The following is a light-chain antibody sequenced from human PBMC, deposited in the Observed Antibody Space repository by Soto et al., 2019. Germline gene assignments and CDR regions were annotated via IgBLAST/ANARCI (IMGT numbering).Light chain of an antibody. CDR2: GAS. J-gene: IGKJ1*01. CDR1: QSVTGNS. CDR3: QQYADSPRT. Sequence: EIVLTQSPATLSLSPGEGATLSCGASQSVTGNSLAWYRQKPGQPPRLLIYGASVRATGIPDRFGGSGSGTDFTLTVSRLEPEDFAVYYCQQYADSPRTFGQGTRVEI. V-gene: IGKV3-20*01.